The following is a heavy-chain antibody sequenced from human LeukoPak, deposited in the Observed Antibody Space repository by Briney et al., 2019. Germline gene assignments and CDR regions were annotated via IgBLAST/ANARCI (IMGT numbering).Heavy chain of an antibody. V-gene: IGHV4-31*03. Sequence: SQTLSLTCTVSGGSISSGGYYWSWIRQHPGKGLEWIGYIYYSGSTYYNPSLKSRVTISVDTSKNQFSLKLSSVTAADTAVYYCARERGTWGANDYWGQGTLVTVSS. CDR1: GGSISSGGYY. D-gene: IGHD1-26*01. CDR3: ARERGTWGANDY. CDR2: IYYSGST. J-gene: IGHJ4*02.